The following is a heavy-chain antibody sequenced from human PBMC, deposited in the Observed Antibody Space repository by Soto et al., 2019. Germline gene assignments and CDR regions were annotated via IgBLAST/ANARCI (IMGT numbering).Heavy chain of an antibody. J-gene: IGHJ6*03. CDR2: IKSKTDGGTT. V-gene: IGHV3-15*01. CDR3: TTSEPDYGDYDRYYYYYMDV. Sequence: GGSLRLSCAASGFTFSNAWMSWVRQAPGKGLEWVGRIKSKTDGGTTDYAAPVKGRFTISRDDSKNTLYLQMNSLKTEDTAVYYCTTSEPDYGDYDRYYYYYMDVWGKGTTVTVSS. CDR1: GFTFSNAW. D-gene: IGHD4-17*01.